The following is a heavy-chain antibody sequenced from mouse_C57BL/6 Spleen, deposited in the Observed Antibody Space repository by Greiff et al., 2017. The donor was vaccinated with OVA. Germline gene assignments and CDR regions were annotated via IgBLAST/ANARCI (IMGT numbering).Heavy chain of an antibody. V-gene: IGHV1-55*01. CDR1: GYTFTSYW. J-gene: IGHJ4*01. CDR2: IHPGSGST. CDR3: AREWDSSAMDY. Sequence: QVQLQQPGAELVKPGASVKMSCKASGYTFTSYWITWVKQRPGQGLEWIGDIHPGSGSTNYNEKFKSKATLTVDTSSSTAYMQLSSLTSEDSAVYYCAREWDSSAMDYWGQGTSVTVSS.